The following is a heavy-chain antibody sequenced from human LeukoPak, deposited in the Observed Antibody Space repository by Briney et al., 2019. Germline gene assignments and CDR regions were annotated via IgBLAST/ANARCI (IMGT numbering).Heavy chain of an antibody. CDR2: IRYDGNNE. Sequence: GGSLRLSCAASGFSFSDYGMHWVRQAPGKGLEWVAFIRYDGNNEFYADSVKGRFTISRDNGKNTLYLQMNSLRAEDTAVYFCARRSGVAVAGALDYWGQGTLVTVSS. CDR1: GFSFSDYG. CDR3: ARRSGVAVAGALDY. J-gene: IGHJ4*02. V-gene: IGHV3-30*02. D-gene: IGHD6-19*01.